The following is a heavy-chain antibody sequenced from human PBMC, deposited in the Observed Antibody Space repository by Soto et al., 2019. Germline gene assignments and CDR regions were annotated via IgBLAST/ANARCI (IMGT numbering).Heavy chain of an antibody. Sequence: ASVKVSCKASGYTFTGYYRHWVRQAPGQGLEWMGWINPNSGGTNYAQKFQGWVTMTRDTSISTAYMELSRLRSDDTAVYYCATWGVALELPFEGLQDYGMGVWGKGTTVNVSS. CDR1: GYTFTGYY. D-gene: IGHD1-7*01. CDR2: INPNSGGT. J-gene: IGHJ6*04. V-gene: IGHV1-2*04. CDR3: ATWGVALELPFEGLQDYGMGV.